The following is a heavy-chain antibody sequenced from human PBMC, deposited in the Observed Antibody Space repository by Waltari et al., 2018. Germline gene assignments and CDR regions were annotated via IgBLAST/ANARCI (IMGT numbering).Heavy chain of an antibody. J-gene: IGHJ4*02. CDR1: GYNFIGYY. Sequence: QVQLVQSGAEVKKPGASVNVSCKASGYNFIGYYIHWVRQAPGQGLEWMGWINPNTGGTKYAQKYQGRVTLTRDTSISTAYMELSRLGSDDMAVFYCARQAARNFDYWGQGTLVTVSS. CDR3: ARQAARNFDY. V-gene: IGHV1-2*02. CDR2: INPNTGGT.